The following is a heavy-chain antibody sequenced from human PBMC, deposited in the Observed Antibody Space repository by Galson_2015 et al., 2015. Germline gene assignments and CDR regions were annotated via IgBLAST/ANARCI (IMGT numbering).Heavy chain of an antibody. D-gene: IGHD2-15*01. CDR1: GFTLSSYS. Sequence: SLRLSCAASGFTLSSYSMNWVRQAPGKGLEWVSYISSSSSTIKYADSVKGRFTISRDNAKNSLYLQMNGLRDEDTAVYYCARELLVVVVAATDWGQGTLVTVSS. V-gene: IGHV3-48*02. CDR3: ARELLVVVVAATD. J-gene: IGHJ4*02. CDR2: ISSSSSTI.